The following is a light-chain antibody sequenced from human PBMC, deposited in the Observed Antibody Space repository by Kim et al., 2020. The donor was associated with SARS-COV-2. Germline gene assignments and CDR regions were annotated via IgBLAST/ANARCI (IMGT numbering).Light chain of an antibody. CDR3: AAWDDSLNDYV. J-gene: IGLJ1*01. V-gene: IGLV1-44*01. Sequence: GQRVTISCSGSSYNIGSNTVNWYQQLPGTAPKLLIYSNNQRPSGVPDRFSGSKSGTSASLAISGLQSEDEADYYCAAWDDSLNDYVFGTGTKVTVL. CDR2: SNN. CDR1: SYNIGSNT.